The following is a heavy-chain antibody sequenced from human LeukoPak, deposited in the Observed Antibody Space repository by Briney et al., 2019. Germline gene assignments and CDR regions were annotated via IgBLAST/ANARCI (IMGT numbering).Heavy chain of an antibody. CDR3: AGFGIEVDIVATYYFDY. CDR1: GYTFTSYY. D-gene: IGHD5-12*01. V-gene: IGHV1-46*01. J-gene: IGHJ4*02. CDR2: INPSGGST. Sequence: GASVKVSCKASGYTFTSYYMHWVRQAPGQGLEWMGIINPSGGSTSYAQKFQGRVTMTRDTSTSTVYMELSSLRSEDTAVYYCAGFGIEVDIVATYYFDYWGQGTLVTVSS.